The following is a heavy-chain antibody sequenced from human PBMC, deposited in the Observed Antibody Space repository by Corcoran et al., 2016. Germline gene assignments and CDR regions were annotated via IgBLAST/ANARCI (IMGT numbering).Heavy chain of an antibody. D-gene: IGHD2-2*01. Sequence: QVQLVQSGAEVKKPGASVKVSCKASGYTFTSYAMHWVRQAPGQRLEWMGWINAGNGNTKYSQKFQGRVTITRDTSASTAYMELSSLRSEDTAGYYCAGAIGYCSSTSCSAYYYYGMDVWGQGTTVTVSS. CDR3: AGAIGYCSSTSCSAYYYYGMDV. CDR2: INAGNGNT. V-gene: IGHV1-3*01. J-gene: IGHJ6*02. CDR1: GYTFTSYA.